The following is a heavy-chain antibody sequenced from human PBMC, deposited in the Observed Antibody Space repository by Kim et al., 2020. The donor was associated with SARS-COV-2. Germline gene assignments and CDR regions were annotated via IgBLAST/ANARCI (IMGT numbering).Heavy chain of an antibody. D-gene: IGHD5-12*01. Sequence: ADSARGRFTISRDNAKNSLYLQMNSLRAEDTALYYCAKDLDGYDSLGLDYWGQGTLVTVSS. CDR3: AKDLDGYDSLGLDY. V-gene: IGHV3-9*01. J-gene: IGHJ4*02.